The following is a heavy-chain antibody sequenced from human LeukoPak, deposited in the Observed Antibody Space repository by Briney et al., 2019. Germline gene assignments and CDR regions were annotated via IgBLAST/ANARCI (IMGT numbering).Heavy chain of an antibody. J-gene: IGHJ4*02. CDR1: GGTFSSYA. Sequence: SVKVSCKSSGGTFSSYAIRWVRQAPRQGLEWIGRIIHILGIADYAQKFQGRVTITADKSTSTAYMELSSLRSEDTAVYYCARAGLAAAGTLDYGGQGTLVTVSS. V-gene: IGHV1-69*04. CDR3: ARAGLAAAGTLDY. D-gene: IGHD6-13*01. CDR2: IIHILGIA.